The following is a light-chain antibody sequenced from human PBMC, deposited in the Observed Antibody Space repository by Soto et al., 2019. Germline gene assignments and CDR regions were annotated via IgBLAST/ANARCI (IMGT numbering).Light chain of an antibody. CDR3: LQDYDNPIT. Sequence: AIQMTQSPSSLSASVGDTVTITCRASRGVGHDLGWYQQKPGKAPKLLIYHASTLQSGVPSRFSGSGSGTDFTLTISSLQAEDFATYYCLQDYDNPITFGGGTKVEI. CDR1: RGVGHD. CDR2: HAS. V-gene: IGKV1-6*01. J-gene: IGKJ4*01.